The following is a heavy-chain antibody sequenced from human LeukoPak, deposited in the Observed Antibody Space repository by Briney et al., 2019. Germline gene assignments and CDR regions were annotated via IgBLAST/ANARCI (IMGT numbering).Heavy chain of an antibody. CDR2: SSAYNGNT. J-gene: IGHJ4*02. D-gene: IGHD5-18*01. V-gene: IGHV1-18*01. CDR1: GYSFTSFG. CDR3: VRDLGVDTSMIFFDF. Sequence: ASVKVSCTASGYSFTSFGISWVRQAPGQGLEWLGWSSAYNGNTKYVQKFQGRVTMTTDTSTSTAYMELRSLRSDDTAIFYCVRDLGVDTSMIFFDFWGQGTLVTVSS.